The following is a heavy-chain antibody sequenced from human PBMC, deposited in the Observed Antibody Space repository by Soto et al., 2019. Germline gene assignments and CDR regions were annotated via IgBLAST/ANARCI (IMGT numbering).Heavy chain of an antibody. CDR3: ARDGEDGYNYYFDY. Sequence: SETLSLTCTVSGGSISSGDYYWSWIRQPPGKGLEWIGYIYYSGSTYYNPSLKSRVTISVDTSKNQFSLKLSSVTAADTAVYYCARDGEDGYNYYFDYWGQGTLVTVSS. CDR2: IYYSGST. V-gene: IGHV4-30-4*01. D-gene: IGHD5-12*01. J-gene: IGHJ4*02. CDR1: GGSISSGDYY.